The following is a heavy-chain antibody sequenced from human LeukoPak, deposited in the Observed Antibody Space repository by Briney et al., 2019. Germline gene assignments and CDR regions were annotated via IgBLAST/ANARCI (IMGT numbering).Heavy chain of an antibody. J-gene: IGHJ5*02. D-gene: IGHD3-10*01. V-gene: IGHV1-8*01. CDR3: ARDGLYGSGSYYLNWFDP. CDR1: GYTFTSYD. CDR2: MNPNSGNT. Sequence: ASVKVSCKASGYTFTSYDINWVRQATGQGLEWMGWMNPNSGNTGYAQKFRGRVTMTRNTSISTAYMELSSLRSEDTAVYYCARDGLYGSGSYYLNWFDPWGQGTLVTVSS.